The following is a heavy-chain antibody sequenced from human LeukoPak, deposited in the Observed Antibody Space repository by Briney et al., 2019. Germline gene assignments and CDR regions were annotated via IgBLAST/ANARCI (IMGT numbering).Heavy chain of an antibody. D-gene: IGHD1-26*01. CDR1: GYTFTSYG. J-gene: IGHJ4*02. CDR3: ARSGSVGATTGDFDY. V-gene: IGHV1-18*01. CDR2: ISDYNGNT. Sequence: ASVKVSCKASGYTFTSYGINWVRQAPGQGLEWMGWISDYNGNTNYAQKLQGRVTMTTDTSTSTAYMELRSLTSDDTAVYYCARSGSVGATTGDFDYWGQGTLVTVSS.